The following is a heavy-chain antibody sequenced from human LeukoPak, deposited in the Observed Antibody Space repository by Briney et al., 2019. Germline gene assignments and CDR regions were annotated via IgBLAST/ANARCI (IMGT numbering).Heavy chain of an antibody. CDR2: IKSDGTET. CDR1: GFSFRTYY. J-gene: IGHJ4*02. Sequence: PGGSLRLSCAASGFSFRTYYMTWVRQAPGKGLEWVAHIKSDGTETWYVDSVKGRFTISRDNAKNSLYLQMNSLRAEDTAVYYCARESNYYGSGSYLGYWGQGTLVTVSS. V-gene: IGHV3-7*03. CDR3: ARESNYYGSGSYLGY. D-gene: IGHD3-10*01.